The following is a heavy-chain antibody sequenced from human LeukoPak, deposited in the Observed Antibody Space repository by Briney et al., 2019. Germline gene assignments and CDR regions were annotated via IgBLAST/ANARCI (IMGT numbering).Heavy chain of an antibody. Sequence: PSETLSLTCAVYGGSFSGFYWSWIRQPPGKGLEWIGEINHSGSTNYNPSLKSRVTILVDTSKNQFSLKLSPVTAADTAVYYCARDLSDYYGSGSYRPIDAFDIWGQGTMVTVSS. D-gene: IGHD3-10*01. J-gene: IGHJ3*02. CDR2: INHSGST. CDR1: GGSFSGFY. CDR3: ARDLSDYYGSGSYRPIDAFDI. V-gene: IGHV4-34*01.